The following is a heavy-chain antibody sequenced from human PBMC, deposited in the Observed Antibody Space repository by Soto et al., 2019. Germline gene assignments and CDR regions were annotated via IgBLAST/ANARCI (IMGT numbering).Heavy chain of an antibody. Sequence: QVQLQESGPGLVKPSQTLSLTCTVSGGSISSGGYYWSWIRQHPGKGLESIGYLYYSGSTYYNPFLMSRGTISVDTSKNYFSLQLSSVTAADTAVYYCATEGSADAFDIWGQGTMVTVSS. CDR2: LYYSGST. J-gene: IGHJ3*02. CDR1: GGSISSGGYY. D-gene: IGHD1-26*01. V-gene: IGHV4-31*03. CDR3: ATEGSADAFDI.